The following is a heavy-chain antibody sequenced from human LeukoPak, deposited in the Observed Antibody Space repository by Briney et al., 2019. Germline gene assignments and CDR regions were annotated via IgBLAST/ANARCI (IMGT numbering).Heavy chain of an antibody. J-gene: IGHJ5*02. D-gene: IGHD3-10*01. Sequence: SETLSLTCTVSGGSISGYSWTWIRQPPGQGLEWIGYFHNSRTTSYNPSLTGRVTISVDTAMDQISLKLNSVIDADTAVYYCARGHLGLSPWGQGTLVTVSS. CDR1: GGSISGYS. V-gene: IGHV4-59*01. CDR3: ARGHLGLSP. CDR2: FHNSRTT.